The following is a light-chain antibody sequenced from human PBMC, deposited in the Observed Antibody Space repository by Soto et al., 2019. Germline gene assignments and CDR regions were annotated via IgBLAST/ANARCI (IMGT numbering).Light chain of an antibody. V-gene: IGKV3-20*01. CDR1: QSIPSNY. Sequence: DIVLTQSPGTLSLSPGERATLSCRASQSIPSNYLAWYQQKPGQAPRLLIHGASSRATGIPDRFSGSGSGTDFTLTISRLEPEDFAVYYCKLYGTSPPRYTFGLGTKLEIK. CDR2: GAS. CDR3: KLYGTSPPRYT. J-gene: IGKJ2*01.